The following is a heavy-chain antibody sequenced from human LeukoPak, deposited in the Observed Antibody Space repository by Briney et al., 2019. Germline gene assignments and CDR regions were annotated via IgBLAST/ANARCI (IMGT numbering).Heavy chain of an antibody. CDR1: GYTFTSYA. Sequence: ASVKVSCKASGYTFTSYAMHWVRQAPGQRLEWMGWINAGNGNTKYSQKFQGRVTMTTDTSTSTAYMELRSLRSDDTAVYYCARDLEHCRNIICSNSAYWGQGTLVTVSS. V-gene: IGHV1-3*01. J-gene: IGHJ4*02. CDR2: INAGNGNT. D-gene: IGHD2-2*01. CDR3: ARDLEHCRNIICSNSAY.